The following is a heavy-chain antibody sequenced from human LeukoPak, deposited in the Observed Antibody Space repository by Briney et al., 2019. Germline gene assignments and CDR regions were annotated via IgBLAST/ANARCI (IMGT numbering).Heavy chain of an antibody. V-gene: IGHV4-59*01. J-gene: IGHJ4*02. Sequence: TSETLSLTCSVSGGSISSYYWTWIRQPPGKGLEWIGYIFYSGSTNYNPSLKSRVSISVDTSKNQFSLRLTSLTAADTAVYYCARGVSSSGWYEVDSWGQGTLVTVSS. CDR3: ARGVSSSGWYEVDS. CDR1: GGSISSYY. CDR2: IFYSGST. D-gene: IGHD6-19*01.